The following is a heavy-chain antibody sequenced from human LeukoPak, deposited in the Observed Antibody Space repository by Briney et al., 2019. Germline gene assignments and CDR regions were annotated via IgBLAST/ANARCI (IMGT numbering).Heavy chain of an antibody. CDR3: ATATQPRGYFLH. CDR2: ISVNNGGT. CDR1: GYTFTTYS. J-gene: IGHJ1*01. Sequence: ASVKVFCKASGYTFTTYSLARVRQAPGQSLEWMGWISVNNGGTNYAQSFQDRVTLTRDTSTNTAYLELRSLRSDDTAIIYCATATQPRGYFLHWGQGTLVTVSS. D-gene: IGHD2-2*01. V-gene: IGHV1-18*01.